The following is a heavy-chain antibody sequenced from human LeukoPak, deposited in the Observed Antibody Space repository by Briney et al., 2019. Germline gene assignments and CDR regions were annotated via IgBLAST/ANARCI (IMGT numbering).Heavy chain of an antibody. Sequence: SETLSLTCTVSGGSISSSSYYWGWIRQPPGKGLEWIGGIYYSGSTYYNPSLKSRVTISVDTSKNQFSLKLSSVTAADTAVYYCARVFWVFYYYYYMDVWGKGTTVTVSS. CDR2: IYYSGST. D-gene: IGHD3-10*02. J-gene: IGHJ6*03. CDR1: GGSISSSSYY. CDR3: ARVFWVFYYYYYMDV. V-gene: IGHV4-39*07.